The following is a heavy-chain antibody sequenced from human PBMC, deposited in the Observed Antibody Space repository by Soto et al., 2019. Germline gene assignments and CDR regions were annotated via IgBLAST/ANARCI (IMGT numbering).Heavy chain of an antibody. Sequence: SETLSLSCTFSGGSISIYYWSWIRQPPGKGLEWIGHIYYSGSTNYNPSLKSRVTISVDTSKNQFSLKLSSVTAADTAVYYCARDLDGASSNYHALYGMDVWGQGTPVTVSS. V-gene: IGHV4-59*01. CDR1: GGSISIYY. J-gene: IGHJ6*01. CDR2: IYYSGST. CDR3: ARDLDGASSNYHALYGMDV. D-gene: IGHD4-4*01.